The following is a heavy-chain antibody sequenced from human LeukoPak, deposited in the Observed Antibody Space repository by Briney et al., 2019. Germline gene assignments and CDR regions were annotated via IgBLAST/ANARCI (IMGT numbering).Heavy chain of an antibody. J-gene: IGHJ6*03. CDR2: IYTSGST. Sequence: SETLSLTCTVSGGSISSGSYYWSWIRQPAGKGLEWIGRIYTSGSTNYNPSLKSRVTISVDTSKNQFSLKLSSVPAADTAVYYCARDSGKDYYGSGSPRYYYMDVWGKGTTVTVSS. CDR3: ARDSGKDYYGSGSPRYYYMDV. D-gene: IGHD3-10*01. V-gene: IGHV4-61*02. CDR1: GGSISSGSYY.